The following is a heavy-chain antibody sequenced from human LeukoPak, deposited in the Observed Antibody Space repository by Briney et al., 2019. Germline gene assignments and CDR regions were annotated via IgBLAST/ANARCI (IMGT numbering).Heavy chain of an antibody. V-gene: IGHV4-34*01. CDR3: ARISSGYDSSADY. J-gene: IGHJ4*02. Sequence: SETLSLTCAVYGGSFSGYYWSWIRQPPGKGLEWIGEINHSGSTNYNPSLKSRVTISVDTSKNQFSLKLSSVTAADTAVYYCARISSGYDSSADYWGQGTLVTVSS. CDR1: GGSFSGYY. D-gene: IGHD3-22*01. CDR2: INHSGST.